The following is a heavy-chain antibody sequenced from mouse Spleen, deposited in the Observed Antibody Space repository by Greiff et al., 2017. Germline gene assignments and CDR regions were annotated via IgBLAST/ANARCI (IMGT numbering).Heavy chain of an antibody. CDR2: IWAGGST. V-gene: IGHV2-9*02. CDR3: ARDGDYYGSSWFAY. J-gene: IGHJ3*01. Sequence: VQGVESGPGLVAPSQSLSITCTVSGFSLTSYGVHWVRQPPGKGLEWLGVIWAGGSTNYNSALMSRLSISKDNSKSQVFLKMNSLQTDDTAMYYCARDGDYYGSSWFAYWGQGTLVTVSA. CDR1: GFSLTSYG. D-gene: IGHD1-1*01.